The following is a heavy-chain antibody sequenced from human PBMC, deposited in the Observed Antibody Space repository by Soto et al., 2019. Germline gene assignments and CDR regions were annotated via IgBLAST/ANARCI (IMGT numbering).Heavy chain of an antibody. CDR1: GGTFSTYT. D-gene: IGHD3-22*01. V-gene: IGHV1-69*02. CDR3: ASRYDSSDY. J-gene: IGHJ4*02. Sequence: QVQLVQSGAEVKKPGSSVKVSCKASGGTFSTYTISWVRQAPGQGLEWMGRIIPILGIANYAQKFQRRVTMTADKSTSTAYMELSSLRSEDTAVYYCASRYDSSDYWGQGTLVTVSS. CDR2: IIPILGIA.